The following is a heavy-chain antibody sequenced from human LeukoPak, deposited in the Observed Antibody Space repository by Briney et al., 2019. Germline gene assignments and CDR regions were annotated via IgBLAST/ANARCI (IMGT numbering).Heavy chain of an antibody. J-gene: IGHJ5*02. CDR3: AKATVISPDLGYNWVDP. D-gene: IGHD4-23*01. CDR1: GGSISSGGYY. V-gene: IGHV4-31*03. CDR2: IYYSGST. Sequence: SETLSLTCTVSGGSISSGGYYWRWIRQHPGKGLEWIGYIYYSGSTYYNPSLKSRVTISVDTSKNQFSLKLSSVTAADPAGYYLAKATVISPDLGYNWVDPWGQGTLVTVSS.